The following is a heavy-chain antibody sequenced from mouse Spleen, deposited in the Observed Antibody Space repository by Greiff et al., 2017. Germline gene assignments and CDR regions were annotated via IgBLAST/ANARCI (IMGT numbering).Heavy chain of an antibody. CDR2: ISGGGSYT. CDR3: ARRSGNYPYAMDY. J-gene: IGHJ4*01. CDR1: GFTFSSYG. Sequence: EVKLEESGGGLVKPGGSLKLSCAASGFTFSSYGMSWVRQTPEKRLEWVATISGGGSYTYYPDSVKGRFTISRDNAKNNLYLQMSSLRSEDTALYYCARRSGNYPYAMDYWGQGTSGTVSS. V-gene: IGHV5-9-2*01. D-gene: IGHD2-1*01.